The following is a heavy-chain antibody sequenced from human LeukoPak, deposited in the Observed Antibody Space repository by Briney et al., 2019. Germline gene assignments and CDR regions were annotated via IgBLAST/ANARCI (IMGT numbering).Heavy chain of an antibody. Sequence: ASVKVSCRASGYTFTSYGISWVRQAPGQGLEWMGWISAYNGNTNYAQKLQGRVTMTTDTSTSTAYMELRSLRSDDTAVYYCARDLVPAAPHLDYYYYYMDVWGKGTTVTVSS. CDR3: ARDLVPAAPHLDYYYYYMDV. D-gene: IGHD2-2*01. CDR1: GYTFTSYG. V-gene: IGHV1-18*01. J-gene: IGHJ6*03. CDR2: ISAYNGNT.